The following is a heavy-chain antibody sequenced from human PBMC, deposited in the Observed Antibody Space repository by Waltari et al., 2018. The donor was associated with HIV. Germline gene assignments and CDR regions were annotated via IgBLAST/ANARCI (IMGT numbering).Heavy chain of an antibody. J-gene: IGHJ4*02. V-gene: IGHV3-53*01. D-gene: IGHD3-3*01. CDR3: AGYAPLNYDISTSQDY. Sequence: EVELVESGGGLIQRGGSLRLSCGASGFTVRNTSMSWVRHAPGKGLVWVAVIYTGGRTYYADSVKGRFTISRDNSENTLYLQMDNRRVEDTAVYFCAGYAPLNYDISTSQDYWGQGTLVTVSS. CDR1: GFTVRNTS. CDR2: IYTGGRT.